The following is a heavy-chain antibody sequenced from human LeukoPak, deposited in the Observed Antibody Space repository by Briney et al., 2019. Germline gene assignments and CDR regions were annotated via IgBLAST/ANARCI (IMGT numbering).Heavy chain of an antibody. CDR1: GYTFTGYY. J-gene: IGHJ4*02. CDR2: INPNSGGT. CDR3: ARGGDSSGYASDY. D-gene: IGHD3-22*01. V-gene: IGHV1-2*02. Sequence: ASVKVSCKASGYTFTGYYMHWVRQAPGQGLEQMGWINPNSGGTNYAQKFQGRVTMTRDTSISTAYMELSRLRSDDTAVYYCARGGDSSGYASDYWGQGTLVTVSS.